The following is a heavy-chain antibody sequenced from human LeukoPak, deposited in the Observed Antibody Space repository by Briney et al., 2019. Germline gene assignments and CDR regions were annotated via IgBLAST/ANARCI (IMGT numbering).Heavy chain of an antibody. CDR3: AKCGSSWYYFDY. CDR1: GFTFSSYA. CDR2: ISGSGGST. D-gene: IGHD6-13*01. V-gene: IGHV3-23*01. Sequence: GGSLRLSCVASGFTFSSYAMSWVRQAPGKGLEWVSAISGSGGSTYYADSVKGRFTISRDNSKNTLYLQMNSRRAEDTAVYYCAKCGSSWYYFDYWGQGTLVTVSS. J-gene: IGHJ4*02.